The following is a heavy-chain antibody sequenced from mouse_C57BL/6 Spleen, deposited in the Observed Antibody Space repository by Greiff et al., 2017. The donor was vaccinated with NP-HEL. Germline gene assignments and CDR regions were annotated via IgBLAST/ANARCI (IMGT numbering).Heavy chain of an antibody. D-gene: IGHD4-1*01. V-gene: IGHV1-82*01. CDR1: GYAFSSSW. CDR3: GLTEYYFDD. CDR2: IYPGGGDT. J-gene: IGHJ2*01. Sequence: QVQLQQSGPELVKPGASVKISCKASGYAFSSSWMNWLKQRPGKGLEWIGRIYPGGGDTNYNGKFKGKATLTADKSSSTAYMQLSSLTSEDSAVYFGGLTEYYFDDWGKGTTLTVSS.